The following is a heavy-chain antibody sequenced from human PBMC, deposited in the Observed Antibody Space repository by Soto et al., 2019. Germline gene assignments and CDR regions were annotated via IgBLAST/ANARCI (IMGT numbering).Heavy chain of an antibody. J-gene: IGHJ5*02. CDR3: ARTQRITMVRGVIGRFDP. V-gene: IGHV4-31*03. CDR2: IYYSGST. Sequence: QVQLQESGPGLVKPSQTLSLTCTVSGGSISSGGYYWSWIRQHPGKGLEWIGYIYYSGSTYYNPSLTSRVTISVDTSKNQFSLKLSSVTAADTAVYYCARTQRITMVRGVIGRFDPWGQGTLVTVSS. D-gene: IGHD3-10*01. CDR1: GGSISSGGYY.